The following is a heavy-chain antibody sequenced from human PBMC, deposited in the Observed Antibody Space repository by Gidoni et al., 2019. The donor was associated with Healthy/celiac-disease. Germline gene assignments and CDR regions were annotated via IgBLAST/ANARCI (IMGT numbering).Heavy chain of an antibody. CDR3: AKDQAVAGTFDY. D-gene: IGHD6-19*01. CDR2: VSGSGTGT. CDR1: GFTFNSYV. V-gene: IGHV3-23*01. J-gene: IGHJ4*02. Sequence: EVQLLASVGDLIQPGGSLRLSCAASGFTFNSYVMSWVRQAPEMGLEWVSTVSGSGTGTNYADSVEGRFTISRDNSKNTLYLQMNSLRAEDTAVYYCAKDQAVAGTFDYWGQGTLVTVSS.